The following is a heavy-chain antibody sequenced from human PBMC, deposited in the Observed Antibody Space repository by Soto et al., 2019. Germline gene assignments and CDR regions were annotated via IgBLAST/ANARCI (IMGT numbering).Heavy chain of an antibody. D-gene: IGHD3-10*01. CDR2: ISYDGNVK. Sequence: PGGSLRLSCAASGFSFSNHGMQWVRQAPGKGLEWVAVISYDGNVKYYTDPVKGRFTISRDNSQSTLFLQMDSLRPEDAAVYYCAKDLKVSGGFHGSLNYYYGMGVWGQGTTVTVSS. CDR1: GFSFSNHG. CDR3: AKDLKVSGGFHGSLNYYYGMGV. J-gene: IGHJ6*02. V-gene: IGHV3-30*18.